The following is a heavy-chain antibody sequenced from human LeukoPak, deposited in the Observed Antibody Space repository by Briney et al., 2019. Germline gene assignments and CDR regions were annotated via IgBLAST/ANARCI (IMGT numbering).Heavy chain of an antibody. J-gene: IGHJ4*02. V-gene: IGHV3-33*01. CDR2: IWFDGSNK. CDR1: GFTFSSYG. Sequence: SGGSLRVSCAASGFTFSSYGMHWVRQAPGKGLEWVAVIWFDGSNKYYADSVKGRFTISRDNSKNTLYLQVNSLRAEDTAVYYCARGGGFGELFDRGQGTLVTVSS. D-gene: IGHD3-10*01. CDR3: ARGGGFGELFD.